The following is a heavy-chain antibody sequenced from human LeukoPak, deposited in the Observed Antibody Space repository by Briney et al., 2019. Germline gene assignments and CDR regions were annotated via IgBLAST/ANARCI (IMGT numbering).Heavy chain of an antibody. V-gene: IGHV4-61*02. J-gene: IGHJ4*02. CDR3: ARGGRRSYFN. Sequence: SEILSLTCAVADGSISSGSCCGRWMRQPGGEGLEWIDRIDTSGRTNYNPSLKSRVSISVDTSNNQFSLKLSSVPHADPAVYYCARGGRRSYFNWGQGTLVTVSS. CDR1: DGSISSGSCC. CDR2: IDTSGRT. D-gene: IGHD1-26*01.